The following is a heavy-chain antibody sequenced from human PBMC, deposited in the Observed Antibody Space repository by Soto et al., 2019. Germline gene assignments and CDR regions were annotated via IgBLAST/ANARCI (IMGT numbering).Heavy chain of an antibody. D-gene: IGHD6-13*01. V-gene: IGHV3-7*03. CDR1: GFTLSAYW. J-gene: IGHJ3*02. CDR3: ARVVSPGSSSLYLDAFDI. Sequence: EVQLEESGGDWVQPGGSLRLSCAASGFTLSAYWMTWVRQAPGKGLEWVANIKRDGSKKSYLDSVRGRFTISSDNVGNSLYLQMDSMSADDTALYYSARVVSPGSSSLYLDAFDIWGQGTMVTVSS. CDR2: IKRDGSKK.